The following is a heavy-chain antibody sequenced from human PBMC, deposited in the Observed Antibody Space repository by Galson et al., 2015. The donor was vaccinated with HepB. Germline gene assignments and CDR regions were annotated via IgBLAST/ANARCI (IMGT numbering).Heavy chain of an antibody. CDR3: ARDGTYYYGSGSYNDFDY. CDR1: GFTFSSYA. J-gene: IGHJ4*02. CDR2: ISYDGSNK. V-gene: IGHV3-30*04. D-gene: IGHD3-10*01. Sequence: SLRLSCAASGFTFSSYAMHWVRQAPGKGLEWVAVISYDGSNKYYADSVKGRFTISRDNSKNTLYLQMNSLRAEDTAVYYCARDGTYYYGSGSYNDFDYWGQGTLVTVSS.